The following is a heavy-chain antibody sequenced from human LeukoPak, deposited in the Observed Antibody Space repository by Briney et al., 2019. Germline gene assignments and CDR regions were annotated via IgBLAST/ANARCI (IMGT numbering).Heavy chain of an antibody. CDR2: IRSKDFGGTT. V-gene: IGHV3-49*04. CDR3: TAEYIQASSRYYYSSPAV. J-gene: IGHJ6*03. D-gene: IGHD6-6*01. Sequence: GGSLRLSCTTSRFPFDDYAMSWVRQAPGKGLEWVAFIRSKDFGGTTNYAASVKGRFTISRDDSKSIAYLQMNSLKTEDTAVYYDTAEYIQASSRYYYSSPAVWGEGTTVTVSS. CDR1: RFPFDDYA.